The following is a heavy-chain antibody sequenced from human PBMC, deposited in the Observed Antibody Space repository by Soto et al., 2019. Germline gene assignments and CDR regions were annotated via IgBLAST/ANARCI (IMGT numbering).Heavy chain of an antibody. CDR2: IKQDGGEE. J-gene: IGHJ6*03. CDR3: AKTFTSNRFYYFYMDV. Sequence: GGSLRLSCAASGFTFSSYGMSWVRQAPGKGLEWVASIKQDGGEEYYVDSVRGRFTISRDNAESSVYLQMDSLGADDTAVYYCAKTFTSNRFYYFYMDVWGKGTTVTVSS. D-gene: IGHD3-16*01. V-gene: IGHV3-7*01. CDR1: GFTFSSYG.